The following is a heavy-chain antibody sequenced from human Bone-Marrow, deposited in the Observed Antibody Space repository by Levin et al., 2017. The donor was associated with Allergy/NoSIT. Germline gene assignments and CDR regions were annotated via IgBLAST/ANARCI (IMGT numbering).Heavy chain of an antibody. V-gene: IGHV1-2*02. Sequence: PPASVKVSCKASGYTFTGYYMHWVRQAPGQGLEWMAWFNPHNGDTHYAQKFQGRVTLTRDTSISTAYMDLSRLKSDDSAVYFCARETKLTDAFDIWGQGTMVIVSS. J-gene: IGHJ3*02. CDR1: GYTFTGYY. CDR2: FNPHNGDT. CDR3: ARETKLTDAFDI. D-gene: IGHD3-10*01.